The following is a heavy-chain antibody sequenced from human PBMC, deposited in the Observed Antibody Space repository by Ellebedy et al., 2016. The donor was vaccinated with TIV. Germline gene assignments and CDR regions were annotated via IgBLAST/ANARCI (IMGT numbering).Heavy chain of an antibody. CDR2: ISTYNGNT. V-gene: IGHV1-18*01. D-gene: IGHD2-15*01. Sequence: ASVKVSCKASGYTFIDYGISWVRQAPGQGLEWMGWISTYNGNTNYAQKVQGRITMTTDTSTSTAYMELRSLRSDDTAVYYCAKVGAAESAVVVAARDAWFDPWGQGTLVTVSS. CDR3: AKVGAAESAVVVAARDAWFDP. CDR1: GYTFIDYG. J-gene: IGHJ5*02.